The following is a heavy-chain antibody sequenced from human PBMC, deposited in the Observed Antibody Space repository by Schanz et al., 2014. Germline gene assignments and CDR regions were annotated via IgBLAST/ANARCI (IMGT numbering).Heavy chain of an antibody. J-gene: IGHJ6*02. CDR2: ISSSGRYI. D-gene: IGHD6-13*01. Sequence: EVQLVESGGGLVKPGGSLRLSCEASEFTFSSYKMNWVRQAPGKGLEWVSSISSSGRYIHYADSVKGRVTISRDNAKNTLYLQMNSLRAEDTAVYYCAGEEGWGIAAAGAKRYYYGMDVWGQGTTVTVSS. CDR1: EFTFSSYK. V-gene: IGHV3-21*01. CDR3: AGEEGWGIAAAGAKRYYYGMDV.